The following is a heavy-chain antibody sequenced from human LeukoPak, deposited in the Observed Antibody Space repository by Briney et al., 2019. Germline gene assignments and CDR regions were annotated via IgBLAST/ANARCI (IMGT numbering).Heavy chain of an antibody. CDR1: GYTFTSYG. Sequence: ASVKVSCKASGYTFTSYGINWVRQAPGQGLEWMGWISAYNSNTNYAQKLQGRVTMTTDTSTSTAYMELRSLRSDDTAVYYCARDGYRLSGYFYYMDVWGKGTTVTVSS. J-gene: IGHJ6*03. CDR2: ISAYNSNT. CDR3: ARDGYRLSGYFYYMDV. D-gene: IGHD2-2*03. V-gene: IGHV1-18*01.